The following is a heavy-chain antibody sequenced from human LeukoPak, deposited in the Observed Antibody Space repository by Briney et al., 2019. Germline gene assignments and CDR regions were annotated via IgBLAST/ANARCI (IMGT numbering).Heavy chain of an antibody. V-gene: IGHV3-7*01. CDR3: ARDTNWNDFDY. D-gene: IGHD1-1*01. CDR1: GFIFGKYW. J-gene: IGHJ4*02. CDR2: IKLDGSEK. Sequence: GGSLRLSCAASGFIFGKYWMSWVRQAPGKGLEWVANIKLDGSEKNYVDSVKGRFTISRDNTKNSLYLQMSSLRAEDTAVYYCARDTNWNDFDYWGQGTLVTVSS.